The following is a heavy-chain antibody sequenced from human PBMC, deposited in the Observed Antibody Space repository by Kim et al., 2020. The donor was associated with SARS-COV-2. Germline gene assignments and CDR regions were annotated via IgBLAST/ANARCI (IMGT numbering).Heavy chain of an antibody. V-gene: IGHV3-53*01. J-gene: IGHJ4*02. CDR2: IYSGGST. CDR1: GFTVSSNY. Sequence: GGSLRLSCAASGFTVSSNYMSWVRQAPGKGLEWVSVIYSGGSTYYADSVKGRFTISRDNSKNTLYLQMNSLRAEDTAVYYCARSLCSSYNDYWGQGTLVTVSS. CDR3: ARSLCSSYNDY. D-gene: IGHD3-10*02.